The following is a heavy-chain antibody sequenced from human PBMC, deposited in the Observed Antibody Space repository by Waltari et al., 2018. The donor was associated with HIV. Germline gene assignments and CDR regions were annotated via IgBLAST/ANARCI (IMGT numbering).Heavy chain of an antibody. V-gene: IGHV3-21*01. J-gene: IGHJ6*02. D-gene: IGHD3-22*01. CDR1: GFTFSSYS. CDR2: ISSSSIYI. CDR3: ARQDSSGGNYYYGMDV. Sequence: EVQLVESGGGLVKPGGSLRLSCAASGFTFSSYSMNWVRQAPGKWLEWVSSISSSSIYISDADSVKGRFTISRDNAKNSLYLQMNSLRAEDAAVYYCARQDSSGGNYYYGMDVWGQGTTVTVSS.